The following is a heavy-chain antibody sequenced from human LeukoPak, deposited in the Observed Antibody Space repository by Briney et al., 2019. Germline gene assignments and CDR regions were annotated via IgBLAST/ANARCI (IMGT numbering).Heavy chain of an antibody. J-gene: IGHJ4*02. CDR1: GYTFTSYW. V-gene: IGHV5-51*01. D-gene: IGHD6-19*01. Sequence: GESLQISCKGLGYTFTSYWIGRGRQMPGKGLEWMGIIYPGDSDTRYSPSFQGQVSISVDKSISTAYLQWSSLKASDTALYYCSRRGSGLYVDYWGQGTLVTVSS. CDR3: SRRGSGLYVDY. CDR2: IYPGDSDT.